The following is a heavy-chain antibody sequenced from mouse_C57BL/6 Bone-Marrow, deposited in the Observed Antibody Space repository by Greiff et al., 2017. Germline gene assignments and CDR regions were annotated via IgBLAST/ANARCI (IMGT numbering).Heavy chain of an antibody. D-gene: IGHD2-4*01. CDR3: ARNRYDYDDAMDY. CDR1: GFSLTSYA. V-gene: IGHV2-9-1*01. CDR2: IWPGGGT. J-gene: IGHJ4*01. Sequence: VKLMESGPGLVAPSQSLSITCTVSGFSLTSYAISWVRQPPGKGLEWLGVIWPGGGTNYNSALNSRLSISKDNSKSQVFLKMNSLQTDDTARYYCARNRYDYDDAMDYWGQGTSVTVSS.